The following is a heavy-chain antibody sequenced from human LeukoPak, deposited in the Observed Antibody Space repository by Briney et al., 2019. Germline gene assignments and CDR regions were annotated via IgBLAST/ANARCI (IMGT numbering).Heavy chain of an antibody. CDR3: ARITVTTDYYMDV. V-gene: IGHV4-4*07. Sequence: SETLSLTCTVSGGSISSYYWSWIWQPPGKGLEWIGRIYTSGSTNYNPPLTSRVTMSVDTSKNQFSLKLSSVTAADTAVYYCARITVTTDYYMDVWGKGTTVTISS. J-gene: IGHJ6*03. CDR2: IYTSGST. D-gene: IGHD4-17*01. CDR1: GGSISSYY.